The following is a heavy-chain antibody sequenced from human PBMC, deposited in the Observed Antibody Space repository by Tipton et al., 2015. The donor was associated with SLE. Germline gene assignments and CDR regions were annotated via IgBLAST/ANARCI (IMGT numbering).Heavy chain of an antibody. CDR3: ARDRGSGWFDFDY. CDR2: IYSGGST. J-gene: IGHJ4*02. CDR1: GFTVSSNY. Sequence: GSLRLSCAASGFTVSSNYMSWVRQAPGKGLEWVSVIYSGGSTYYADSVKGRFTISRDNSKNTLYLQMNSLRAEDTAVYYCARDRGSGWFDFDYWGQGTLVTVSS. V-gene: IGHV3-53*05. D-gene: IGHD6-19*01.